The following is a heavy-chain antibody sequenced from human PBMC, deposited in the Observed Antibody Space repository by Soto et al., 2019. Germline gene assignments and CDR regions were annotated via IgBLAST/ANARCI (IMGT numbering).Heavy chain of an antibody. CDR3: ARVSATGTRWFDP. Sequence: PSETLSLTCTVSGVSISSGAYYWGWIRQHPGKGLEWIGYISHRGTAYYTPSLNSRVSLSVDPSKSQFSLNVTSLTAADTAVYYCARVSATGTRWFDPWGPGTLVTVSS. V-gene: IGHV4-31*03. D-gene: IGHD6-13*01. CDR2: ISHRGTA. CDR1: GVSISSGAYY. J-gene: IGHJ5*02.